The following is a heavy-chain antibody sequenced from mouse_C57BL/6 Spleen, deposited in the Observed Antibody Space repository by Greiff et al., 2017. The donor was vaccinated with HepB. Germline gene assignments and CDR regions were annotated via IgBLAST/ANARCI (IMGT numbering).Heavy chain of an antibody. V-gene: IGHV1-18*01. Sequence: EVQLQESGPELVKPGASVKIPCKASGYTFTDYNMDWVKQSHGKSLEWIGDINPNNGGTIYNQKFKGKATLTVDKSSSTAYMELRSLTSEDTAVYYCARTYGRRWYFDVWGTGTTVTVSS. D-gene: IGHD1-1*01. J-gene: IGHJ1*03. CDR3: ARTYGRRWYFDV. CDR1: GYTFTDYN. CDR2: INPNNGGT.